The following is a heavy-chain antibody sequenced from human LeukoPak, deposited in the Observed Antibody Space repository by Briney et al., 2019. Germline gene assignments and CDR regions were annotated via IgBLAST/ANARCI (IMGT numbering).Heavy chain of an antibody. CDR1: GGSISSSNW. D-gene: IGHD6-19*01. Sequence: SETLSLTCAVSGGSISSSNWWSWVRQPPGKGLEWIGEIYHSGSTNYNPSLKSRVTISVDKSKNQFSLKLSSVTAADTAVYYCASKAGYYYYYYMDVWGKGTTVTVSS. CDR3: ASKAGYYYYYYMDV. J-gene: IGHJ6*03. V-gene: IGHV4-4*02. CDR2: IYHSGST.